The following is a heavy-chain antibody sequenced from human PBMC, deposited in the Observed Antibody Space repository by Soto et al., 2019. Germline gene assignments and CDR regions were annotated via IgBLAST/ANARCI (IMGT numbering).Heavy chain of an antibody. Sequence: QVQLQESGPGLVKPSETLSLTCTVSGGSISSYYWSWIRQPPGKGLEWIGYIYYSGSTNYNPSLKRRVHISVDTSQNQFSLKLSSVTAADTAVYYCARVPLGYCRSTSCPYFDYWGQGTLVTVSS. CDR2: IYYSGST. CDR3: ARVPLGYCRSTSCPYFDY. V-gene: IGHV4-59*01. D-gene: IGHD2-2*01. CDR1: GGSISSYY. J-gene: IGHJ4*02.